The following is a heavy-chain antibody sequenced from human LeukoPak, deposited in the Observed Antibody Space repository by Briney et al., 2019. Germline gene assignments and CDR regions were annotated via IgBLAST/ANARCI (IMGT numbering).Heavy chain of an antibody. J-gene: IGHJ3*02. CDR1: GYTFTSYA. CDR3: ASDYGDYVHDAFDI. Sequence: ASVEVSCKASGYTFTSYAMHWVRQAPGQRLEWMGWINAGNGNTKYSQKFQGRVTITRDTSASTAYMELGSLGSEDTAVYYCASDYGDYVHDAFDIWGQGTMVTVSS. CDR2: INAGNGNT. V-gene: IGHV1-3*01. D-gene: IGHD4-17*01.